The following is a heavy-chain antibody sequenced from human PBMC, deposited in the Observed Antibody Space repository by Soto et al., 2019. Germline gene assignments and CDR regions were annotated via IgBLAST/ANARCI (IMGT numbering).Heavy chain of an antibody. CDR2: IYHSGST. Sequence: SSETLCHTCTVAGGSISSVGYSWSWIRQPPGKGLEWIGYIYHSGSTYYNPSLKSRVTISVDRSKNQFSLKLSSVTAADTAVYYCARGLQYRYWYFDLWGRGTLVTVSS. CDR1: GGSISSVGYS. CDR3: ARGLQYRYWYFDL. V-gene: IGHV4-30-2*01. D-gene: IGHD4-4*01. J-gene: IGHJ2*01.